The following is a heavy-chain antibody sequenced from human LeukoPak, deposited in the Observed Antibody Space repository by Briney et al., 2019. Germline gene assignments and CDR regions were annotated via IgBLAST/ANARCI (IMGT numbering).Heavy chain of an antibody. V-gene: IGHV3-30-3*01. CDR2: ISHDGSNK. Sequence: PGRSLRLSCAASGFTFSSYAMHWVRQAPGKGLEWVAVISHDGSNKYYADSVKGRFTISRDNSKNTLYLQMNSLRAEDTAVYYCARDPGIVGATDWLDPWGQGTLATVSS. D-gene: IGHD1-26*01. J-gene: IGHJ5*02. CDR3: ARDPGIVGATDWLDP. CDR1: GFTFSSYA.